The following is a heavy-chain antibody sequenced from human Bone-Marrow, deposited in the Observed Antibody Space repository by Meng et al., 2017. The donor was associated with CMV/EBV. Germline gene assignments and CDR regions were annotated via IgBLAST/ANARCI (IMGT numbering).Heavy chain of an antibody. D-gene: IGHD3-10*01. Sequence: GGSLRLSCAASGFTFSSYSMNWVRQVPGKGLEWVSRIENDGRSKTYADFVRGRFIVSRDNARNTVDLQVTSLRVDDTAVYYCVRGAGRCSATACPLRGAFDVWGQGTLATVSS. CDR1: GFTFSSYS. CDR3: VRGAGRCSATACPLRGAFDV. V-gene: IGHV3-74*03. CDR2: IENDGRSK. J-gene: IGHJ3*01.